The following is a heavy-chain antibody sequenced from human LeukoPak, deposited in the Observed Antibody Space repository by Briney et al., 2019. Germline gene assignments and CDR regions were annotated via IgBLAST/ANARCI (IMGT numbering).Heavy chain of an antibody. J-gene: IGHJ4*02. Sequence: ASVKVSCKTSGYTFTSYAISWVRQAPGQGFEWMGWISTYNGNTNYVEKFQGRVTMTTDTSTSTVYLELRGLRSDDTAVYYCARDRQLQWFGEFNIDFDYWGQGTLVTVSS. CDR3: ARDRQLQWFGEFNIDFDY. CDR1: GYTFTSYA. D-gene: IGHD3-10*01. V-gene: IGHV1-18*01. CDR2: ISTYNGNT.